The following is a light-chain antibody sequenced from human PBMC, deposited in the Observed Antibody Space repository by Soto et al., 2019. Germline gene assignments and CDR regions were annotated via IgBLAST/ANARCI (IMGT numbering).Light chain of an antibody. CDR3: QSYDSSLSGWV. Sequence: QAVLTQPPSVSGAPGQSVTISCNGSSSNIGAGYDVHWYQQLPGTAPKLLIYGNSNRPSGVPDRFSGSKSGTSASLAITGLQAEDEADYYCQSYDSSLSGWVFGGGTKLTVL. CDR2: GNS. V-gene: IGLV1-40*01. CDR1: SSNIGAGYD. J-gene: IGLJ3*02.